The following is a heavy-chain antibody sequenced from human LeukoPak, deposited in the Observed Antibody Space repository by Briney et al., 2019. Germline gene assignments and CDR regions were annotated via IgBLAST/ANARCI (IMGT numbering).Heavy chain of an antibody. CDR2: ISYDGSNK. V-gene: IGHV3-30*04. Sequence: PGRSLRLSCAASGFTFSSYAMHWVRQAPGKGLEWVAVISYDGSNKYYADSVKGRFTISRDNSKNTLYLQMNSLRAEDTAVYYCARPDPPYYYDSSGYYYVGGHFDYWGQGTLVTVSS. CDR1: GFTFSSYA. D-gene: IGHD3-22*01. CDR3: ARPDPPYYYDSSGYYYVGGHFDY. J-gene: IGHJ4*02.